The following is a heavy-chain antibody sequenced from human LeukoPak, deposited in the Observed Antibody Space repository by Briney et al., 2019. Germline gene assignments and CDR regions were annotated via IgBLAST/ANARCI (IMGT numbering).Heavy chain of an antibody. J-gene: IGHJ6*02. V-gene: IGHV3-7*03. CDR3: ATVYSSSPLRPMDV. CDR2: IKQDGSKK. CDR1: GFPFSSYW. Sequence: GGSLRLSCVASGFPFSSYWMTWVRQAPGKGLEWVANIKQDGSKKSYVDSVKGRFTISRDNAKNSLYLQMNSLRAEDTAVYYCATVYSSSPLRPMDVWGQGTTATVSS. D-gene: IGHD2-2*01.